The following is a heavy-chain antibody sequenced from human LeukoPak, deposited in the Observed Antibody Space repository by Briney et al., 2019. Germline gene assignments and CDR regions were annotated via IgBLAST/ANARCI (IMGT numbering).Heavy chain of an antibody. J-gene: IGHJ1*01. Sequence: ASVKVSCKASGFIFTKYGISWVRQAPGQGLEWVGWISGYNGDTNYAQKLQGRVTMTTDTSTSTAYMELRSLRSDDTAVYYCARGSELSWDYIAAAAVGYFQHWGQGTLVTVSS. V-gene: IGHV1-18*01. CDR1: GFIFTKYG. CDR2: ISGYNGDT. D-gene: IGHD6-13*01. CDR3: ARGSELSWDYIAAAAVGYFQH.